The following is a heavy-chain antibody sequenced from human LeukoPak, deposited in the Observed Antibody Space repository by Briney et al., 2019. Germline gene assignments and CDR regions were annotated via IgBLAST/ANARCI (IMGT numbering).Heavy chain of an antibody. CDR3: ARGEYSYGYDY. D-gene: IGHD5-18*01. CDR2: INPNGGGT. Sequence: GASVKVSCKASGYTFTDYYVHWVRQAPGQGLGWMGWINPNGGGTKYVQKFQGRVTMTRDTSISTAYMELSRLRSDDTAVYYCARGEYSYGYDYWGQGTPVTVS. CDR1: GYTFTDYY. V-gene: IGHV1-2*02. J-gene: IGHJ4*02.